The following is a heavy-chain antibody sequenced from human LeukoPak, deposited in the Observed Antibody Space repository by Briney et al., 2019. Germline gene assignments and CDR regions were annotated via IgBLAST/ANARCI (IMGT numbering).Heavy chain of an antibody. V-gene: IGHV1-18*01. D-gene: IGHD5-18*01. J-gene: IGHJ4*02. CDR2: ISAYNGNT. Sequence: ASVKVSCKASGYTFTSYGISWVRQAPGQGLEWMGWISAYNGNTNYAQKFQGRVTMTRDTSISTAYMELSRLRSDDTAVYYCARGNPEVLSWIQPDLPDYWGQGTLVTVSS. CDR3: ARGNPEVLSWIQPDLPDY. CDR1: GYTFTSYG.